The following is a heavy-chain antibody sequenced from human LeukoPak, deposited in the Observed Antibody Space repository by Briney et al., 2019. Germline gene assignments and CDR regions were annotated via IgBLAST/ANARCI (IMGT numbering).Heavy chain of an antibody. CDR3: ARSISSSWTDH. V-gene: IGHV3-7*01. J-gene: IGHJ4*02. Sequence: GGSLRLSRTASGFSFDTYYMHWVRQAPGKGLEWVALIKQDGSEKYYVDSVKGRFTVSRDNAKNSLYLQMDSLRVEDTAMYYCARSISSSWTDHWGQGTLVAVSS. CDR1: GFSFDTYY. D-gene: IGHD6-13*01. CDR2: IKQDGSEK.